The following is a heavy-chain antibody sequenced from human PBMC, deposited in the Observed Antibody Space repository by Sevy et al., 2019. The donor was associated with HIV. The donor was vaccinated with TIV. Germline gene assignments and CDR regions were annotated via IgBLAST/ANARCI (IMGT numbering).Heavy chain of an antibody. D-gene: IGHD2-8*01. CDR3: VGPKLTYTNGWHYFDY. Sequence: SETLSLTCIVSGASISNTAYYWGWIRQSPGKGLEWIASIRHGGYTFYNPSLKSRVTISADTSKNQFSLKLTSVSAADTSIYYCVGPKLTYTNGWHYFDYWGLGTVVTVSS. CDR1: GASISNTAYY. V-gene: IGHV4-39*01. J-gene: IGHJ4*01. CDR2: IRHGGYT.